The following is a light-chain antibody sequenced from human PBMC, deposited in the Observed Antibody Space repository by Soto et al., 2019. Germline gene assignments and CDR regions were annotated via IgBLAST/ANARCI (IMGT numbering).Light chain of an antibody. CDR3: CSYAGSSTFVYV. V-gene: IGLV2-23*02. Sequence: QSALTQPASVSGSPGQSITISCTGTSSDVGSYNLVSWYQQHPGKAPKLMIYEVSKRPSGVSNRLSGSKSGNTASLTSSGLKAEDEADYYCCSYAGSSTFVYVFGTGTKVTVL. J-gene: IGLJ1*01. CDR2: EVS. CDR1: SSDVGSYNL.